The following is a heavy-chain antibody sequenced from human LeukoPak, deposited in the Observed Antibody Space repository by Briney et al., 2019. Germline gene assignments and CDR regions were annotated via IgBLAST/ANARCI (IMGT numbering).Heavy chain of an antibody. D-gene: IGHD3-22*01. CDR2: ISGSDAGT. V-gene: IGHV3-23*01. J-gene: IGHJ3*02. CDR3: ARGHYYYDSSGYLRDYDAFDI. Sequence: GGSLRLSCAAAGFTFSSYAMSWVRQIPGKGLEWVSAISGSDAGTYYADSVKGRFTISRDNSKNTLYLQMNSLRAEDTAVYYCARGHYYYDSSGYLRDYDAFDIWGQGTMVTVSS. CDR1: GFTFSSYA.